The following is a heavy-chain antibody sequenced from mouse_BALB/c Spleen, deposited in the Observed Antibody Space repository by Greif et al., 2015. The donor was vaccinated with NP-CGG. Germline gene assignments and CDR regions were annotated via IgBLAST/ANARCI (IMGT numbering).Heavy chain of an antibody. Sequence: VQLQQSGPELVRPGVSVKISCKGSGYTFTDYAMHWVKQSHAKSLEWIGVISTYSGNTNYNQKFKGKATMTVDKSSSAAYMELARLTSEDSAIYYCARGDGSSSYVSWFAYWGQGTLVTVSA. CDR1: GYTFTDYA. J-gene: IGHJ3*01. V-gene: IGHV1-67*01. D-gene: IGHD1-1*01. CDR2: ISTYSGNT. CDR3: ARGDGSSSYVSWFAY.